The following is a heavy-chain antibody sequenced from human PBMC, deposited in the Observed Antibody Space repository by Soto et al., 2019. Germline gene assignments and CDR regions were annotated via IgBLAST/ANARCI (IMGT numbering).Heavy chain of an antibody. V-gene: IGHV3-48*01. J-gene: IGHJ5*02. CDR3: ARHPERIAQIGWFDP. CDR2: ISSSSSTI. D-gene: IGHD6-13*01. Sequence: PGGSLRLSCAASGFTFSSYSMNWVRQAPGKGLEWDSYISSSSSTIYYADSVKGRLTISRDNAKNSLYLQMNSLRAEDTAVYYCARHPERIAQIGWFDPWGQGTLVTVSS. CDR1: GFTFSSYS.